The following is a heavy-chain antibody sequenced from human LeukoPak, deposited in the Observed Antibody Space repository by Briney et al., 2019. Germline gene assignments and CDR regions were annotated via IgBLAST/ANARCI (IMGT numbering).Heavy chain of an antibody. J-gene: IGHJ4*02. CDR1: GYTFTGYY. CDR2: INPNSGGT. CDR3: ARDYRSSGSGWVF. V-gene: IGHV1-2*02. D-gene: IGHD6-19*01. Sequence: GASVKVSCKASGYTFTGYYMHWVRQAPGQGLERMGWINPNSGGTNYAQKFQGRVTMTRDTSISTAYMELSRLRSDDTAVYYCARDYRSSGSGWVFWGQGTLVTVSS.